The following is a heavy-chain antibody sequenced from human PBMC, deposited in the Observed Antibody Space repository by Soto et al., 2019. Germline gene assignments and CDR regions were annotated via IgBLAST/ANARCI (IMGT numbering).Heavy chain of an antibody. CDR3: AREGITMIEGEAFDY. J-gene: IGHJ4*02. CDR1: GFTFRSYG. CDR2: IWYDGSNK. Sequence: QVQLVESGGGVVQPGRSLRLSCAASGFTFRSYGMHWVRQAPGKGLEWVAVIWYDGSNKYYADSVKGRFTISRDNSKNTLYLQMNSLRAEDTALYYCAREGITMIEGEAFDYWGQGTLVTVSS. D-gene: IGHD3-22*01. V-gene: IGHV3-33*01.